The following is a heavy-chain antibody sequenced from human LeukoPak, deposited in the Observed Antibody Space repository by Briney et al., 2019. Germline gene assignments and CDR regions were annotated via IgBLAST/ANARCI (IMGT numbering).Heavy chain of an antibody. CDR2: INGGGDKT. CDR1: GYTFTTYD. CDR3: ARGGIDIVTVPVSNWFDP. V-gene: IGHV1-46*01. D-gene: IGHD2/OR15-2a*01. Sequence: ASVKVSCKASGYTFTTYDMHWVRQAPGQGLEWMGVINGGGDKTTFAQKFQGRVTMTTDTSTSTSYMELSSLRSDDTAVYFCARGGIDIVTVPVSNWFDPWGQGTLVTVSS. J-gene: IGHJ5*02.